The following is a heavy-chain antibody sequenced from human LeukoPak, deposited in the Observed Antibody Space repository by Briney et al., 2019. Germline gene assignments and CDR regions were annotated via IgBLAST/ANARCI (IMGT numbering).Heavy chain of an antibody. Sequence: GGSLRLSCATSGFTFSTYTLHWVRQAPGKGLEWVADIWFDGKNEHFADSVKGRFTISRDNSKNTMYLQINSLRAEDTAVYYCARDRHCANGVCHSPPGMDVWGQGTTVTVSS. CDR2: IWFDGKNE. J-gene: IGHJ6*02. V-gene: IGHV3-33*08. D-gene: IGHD2-8*01. CDR3: ARDRHCANGVCHSPPGMDV. CDR1: GFTFSTYT.